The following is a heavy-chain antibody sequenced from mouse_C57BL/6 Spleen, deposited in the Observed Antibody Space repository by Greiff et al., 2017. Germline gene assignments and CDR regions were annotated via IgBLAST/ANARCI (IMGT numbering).Heavy chain of an antibody. D-gene: IGHD1-1*01. CDR3: TRHNYYGSSYDYFDY. CDR1: GYTFTSYW. J-gene: IGHJ2*01. CDR2: IYPGNSDT. Sequence: VHVKQSGTVLARPGASVKMSCKTSGYTFTSYWMHWVKQRPGQGLEWIGAIYPGNSDTSYNQKFKGKAKLTAVPSASTAYMELSSLTNEDAAVYYCTRHNYYGSSYDYFDYWGQGTTLTVSS. V-gene: IGHV1-5*01.